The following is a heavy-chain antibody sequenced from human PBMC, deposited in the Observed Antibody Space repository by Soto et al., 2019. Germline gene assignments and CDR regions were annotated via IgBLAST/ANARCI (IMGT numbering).Heavy chain of an antibody. V-gene: IGHV4-4*02. J-gene: IGHJ4*02. CDR2: ISHRGST. D-gene: IGHD3-10*01. Sequence: QLQLQESGPGLVKPSGTLSLTCAVSGGSITSTNWWAWVRQPPGKGLEWIGEISHRGSTNYNPSLQRRVTMSVDKSKNQVSLRLTSVTAADTAVYYCARVGEVTETFYIFYFDYWGQGTLVTVSS. CDR1: GGSITSTNW. CDR3: ARVGEVTETFYIFYFDY.